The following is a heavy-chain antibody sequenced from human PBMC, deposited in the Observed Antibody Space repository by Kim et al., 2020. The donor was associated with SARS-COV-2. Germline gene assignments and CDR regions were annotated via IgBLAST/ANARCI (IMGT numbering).Heavy chain of an antibody. J-gene: IGHJ6*02. Sequence: GGSLRLSCAASGFTFSTYWMHWVRQAPGKGLVWVSRISSEGSITSHADSVRGRFTISRDNVKNTVYLQMNSLRVEDTAAYYCARASPLYCDGGRCYYGGGYCYGMDVWGQGTTVTVSS. CDR1: GFTFSTYW. CDR3: ARASPLYCDGGRCYYGGGYCYGMDV. CDR2: ISSEGSIT. V-gene: IGHV3-74*01. D-gene: IGHD2-15*01.